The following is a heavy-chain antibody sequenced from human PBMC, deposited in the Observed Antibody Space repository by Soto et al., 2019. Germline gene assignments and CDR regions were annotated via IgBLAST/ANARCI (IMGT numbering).Heavy chain of an antibody. CDR3: ARHDGGIYGSGSYIPLFAFDI. D-gene: IGHD3-10*01. Sequence: QLQLQESGPGLVKPSETLSLTCTVSGGSISSSSYYWGWIRQPPGKGLEWIGSIYYSGSTYYNPSLKSRVTISVDTSKNQFSLKLSSVTAADTAVYYCARHDGGIYGSGSYIPLFAFDIWGQGTMVTVSS. J-gene: IGHJ3*02. CDR2: IYYSGST. V-gene: IGHV4-39*01. CDR1: GGSISSSSYY.